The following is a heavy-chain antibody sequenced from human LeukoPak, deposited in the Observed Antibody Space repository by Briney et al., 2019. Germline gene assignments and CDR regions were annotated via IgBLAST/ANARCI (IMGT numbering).Heavy chain of an antibody. J-gene: IGHJ4*02. Sequence: GGSLRLSSAASGFTFGSYAMSWVRQAPGKGLEWVSAISGSGGSTYYADSVKGRFTISRDNSKDTLYLQMNSLRAEDTAVYYCAKQEAGGDSWSGYKDWGQGTLVTVSS. CDR3: AKQEAGGDSWSGYKD. CDR2: ISGSGGST. D-gene: IGHD3-3*01. CDR1: GFTFGSYA. V-gene: IGHV3-23*01.